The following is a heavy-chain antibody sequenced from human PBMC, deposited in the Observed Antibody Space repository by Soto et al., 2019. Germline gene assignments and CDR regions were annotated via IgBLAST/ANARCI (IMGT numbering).Heavy chain of an antibody. CDR2: ISGSGGST. J-gene: IGHJ4*02. CDR1: GFTFSSYA. Sequence: PGGSLRLSCAASGFTFSSYAMSWVRQAPGKGLEWVSAISGSGGSTYYADSVKGRFTISRDNSKNTLYLQMNSLRAEDTAVYYCAKEEGLLGYYGSGSPCFDYWGQGTLVTVSS. V-gene: IGHV3-23*01. D-gene: IGHD3-10*01. CDR3: AKEEGLLGYYGSGSPCFDY.